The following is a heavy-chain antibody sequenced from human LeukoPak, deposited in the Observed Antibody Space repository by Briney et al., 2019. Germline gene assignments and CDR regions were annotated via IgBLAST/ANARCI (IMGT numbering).Heavy chain of an antibody. Sequence: PGGSLRLSCAASGFTFSSYAMHWVRQAPGKGLEWVAVISYDGSNKYYADSVKGRFTISRDNSKNTLYLQMNSLRAEDTAVYYCAKDGPIFGVVPAFVDYWGQGTLVTVSS. J-gene: IGHJ4*02. V-gene: IGHV3-30-3*01. D-gene: IGHD3-3*01. CDR1: GFTFSSYA. CDR2: ISYDGSNK. CDR3: AKDGPIFGVVPAFVDY.